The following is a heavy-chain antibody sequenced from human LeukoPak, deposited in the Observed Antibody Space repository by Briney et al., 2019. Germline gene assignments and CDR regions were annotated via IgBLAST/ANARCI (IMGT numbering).Heavy chain of an antibody. D-gene: IGHD6-13*01. CDR3: ATPTIIAAANV. CDR2: VSGSDDRT. V-gene: IGHV3-23*01. CDR1: GFTFSSYA. J-gene: IGHJ6*02. Sequence: LTGGSLRLSCAASGFTFSSYAMSWVRQAPGKGLEWASAVSGSDDRTYYADSVKGRFTISRDNSKNTLYLQMNSLRAEDTAVYYCATPTIIAAANVWGQGTTVTVSS.